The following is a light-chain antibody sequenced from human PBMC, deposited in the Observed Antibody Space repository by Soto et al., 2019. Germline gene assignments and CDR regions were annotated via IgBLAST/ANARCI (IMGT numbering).Light chain of an antibody. V-gene: IGKV3-11*01. CDR1: QSVSSC. CDR2: DSS. J-gene: IGKJ1*01. Sequence: EIVLTQSPATLSFSPGERATLSCRASQSVSSCLAWYQQKPCQAPRLLIYDSSNRATGIPARFSGSGSGTDFTLTISRLEPEDFPVYYGQQRSNWRWTLGRGTKLEIK. CDR3: QQRSNWRWT.